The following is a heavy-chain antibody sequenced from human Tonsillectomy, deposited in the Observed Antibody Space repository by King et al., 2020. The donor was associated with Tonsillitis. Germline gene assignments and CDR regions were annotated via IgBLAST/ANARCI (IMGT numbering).Heavy chain of an antibody. J-gene: IGHJ4*02. CDR1: GFTFSDFY. CDR3: ARPLFADQWLVPSDS. D-gene: IGHD6-19*01. CDR2: ISSSSSYT. V-gene: IGHV3-11*06. Sequence: VQLVESGGGLVQPGGSLRLSCAASGFTFSDFYMTWIRQAPGKGLEWVSYISSSSSYTNYADSVKGRFTISRDNAKNSLYLQMNSLRAEDTAIYYCARPLFADQWLVPSDSWGQGTLVTVSS.